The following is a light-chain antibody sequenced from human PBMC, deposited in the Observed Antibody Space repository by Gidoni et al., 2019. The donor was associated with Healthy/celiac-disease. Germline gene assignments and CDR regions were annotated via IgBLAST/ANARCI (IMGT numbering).Light chain of an antibody. Sequence: QTVVTQEPSFSVSPGGTVTLTCGLSSGSVSTNYYPSWYQQTPGQAPRTLIYSTNTRSSGVPDRFSGSILGNKAALTITGAQADDECDYYCVLNMGSGNYWVFGGGTKLTVL. V-gene: IGLV8-61*01. CDR1: SGSVSTNYY. CDR2: STN. J-gene: IGLJ3*02. CDR3: VLNMGSGNYWV.